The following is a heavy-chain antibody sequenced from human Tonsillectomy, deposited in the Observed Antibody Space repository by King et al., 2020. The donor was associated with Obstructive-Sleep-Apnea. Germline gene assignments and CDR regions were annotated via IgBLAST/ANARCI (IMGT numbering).Heavy chain of an antibody. CDR3: AKVGPYYYDSTGYYDYPVFDY. Sequence: VQLVESGGGLVQPGGSLRLSCAASGFTFNNYAMSWVRQAPGKGLEWVSTLSGSGSSTYYADSVKGRFTISRDNSKNTLYLQMNSLRAEDTAAYYCAKVGPYYYDSTGYYDYPVFDYWGQGTLVIVSS. J-gene: IGHJ4*02. CDR1: GFTFNNYA. D-gene: IGHD3-22*01. V-gene: IGHV3-23*04. CDR2: LSGSGSST.